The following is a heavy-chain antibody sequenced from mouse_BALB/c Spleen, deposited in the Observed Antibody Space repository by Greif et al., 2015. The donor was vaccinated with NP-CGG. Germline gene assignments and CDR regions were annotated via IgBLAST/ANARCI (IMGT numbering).Heavy chain of an antibody. J-gene: IGHJ1*01. CDR1: GFNINDTY. Sequence: VQLQQSGAELVKPGASVKLSCTASGFNINDTYMHWVKQRPEPGLEWIGRIDPANDNTKYDPKFLGKATIPADTSSTTAVMQLSIRIYEDTSVEGCVIYDYGWYCDVWGAGTTVTVSS. V-gene: IGHV14-3*02. CDR2: IDPANDNT. D-gene: IGHD2-4*01. CDR3: VIYDYGWYCDV.